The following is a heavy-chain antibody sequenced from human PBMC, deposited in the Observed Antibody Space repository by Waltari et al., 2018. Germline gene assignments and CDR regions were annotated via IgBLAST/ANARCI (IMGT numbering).Heavy chain of an antibody. CDR3: AGRGAKMFSI. CDR1: GFSLSSGSYY. CDR2: ISHSGDT. D-gene: IGHD3-3*02. V-gene: IGHV4-31*02. Sequence: QVQLQESGPGLVQPSQTLSLTCSVSGFSLSSGSYYWSWIRQHPGKGLEWIGYISHSGDTDYSPSLRSRLTLSVETSKNQFSLKLNSVTAADTGVYFCAGRGAKMFSIWGRGTLVTVSS. J-gene: IGHJ4*02.